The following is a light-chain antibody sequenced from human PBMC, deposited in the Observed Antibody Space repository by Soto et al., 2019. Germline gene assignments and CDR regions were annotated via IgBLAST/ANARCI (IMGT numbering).Light chain of an antibody. CDR1: NTDLGVYGY. CDR3: FSKISGFVYG. V-gene: IGLV2-14*01. J-gene: IGLJ1*01. CDR2: DVN. Sequence: QSVLAQPASVSGSFGQSITISCSGPNTDLGVYGYVSWYQHQPGKAPKLLIYDVNNRPSGISDRFSGSKSGDTASLTISGXQAEDEADYFCFSKISGFVYGFGTGTKVTV.